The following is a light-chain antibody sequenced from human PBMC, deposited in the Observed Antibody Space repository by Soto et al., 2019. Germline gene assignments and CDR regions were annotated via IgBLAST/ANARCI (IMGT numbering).Light chain of an antibody. Sequence: EIVLTQSPGTLSVSPGERATLSCRASQSVSSKLAWYQQKPGQAPRLLFYGASTGATGIPARFSGSGSETEFTLSISSLQSEDFGVYYVQQYNNWPGKFGQGTNVDIK. CDR3: QQYNNWPGK. CDR2: GAS. J-gene: IGKJ1*01. CDR1: QSVSSK. V-gene: IGKV3-15*01.